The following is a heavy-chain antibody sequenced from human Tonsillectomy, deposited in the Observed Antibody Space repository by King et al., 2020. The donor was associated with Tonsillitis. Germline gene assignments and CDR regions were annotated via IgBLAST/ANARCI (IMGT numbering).Heavy chain of an antibody. V-gene: IGHV1-69*01. CDR2: IIPTFFTA. CDR1: GGTFSSYA. D-gene: IGHD2-15*01. Sequence: VQLVESGADVKKSGSSVKVSCKASGGTFSSYAINWVRQSPGQGLEWMGGIIPTFFTANYLQKFQCSGTITGDESTCTVYMEMSSLRYEDTAVYYCARGPGYCSGGSCYLIDFWGQGTLVTVSS. J-gene: IGHJ4*02. CDR3: ARGPGYCSGGSCYLIDF.